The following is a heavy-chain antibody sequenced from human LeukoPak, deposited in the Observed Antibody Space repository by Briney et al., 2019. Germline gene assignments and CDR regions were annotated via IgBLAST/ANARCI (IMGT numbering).Heavy chain of an antibody. CDR1: GVTFNNFA. Sequence: GGSLRLSCAVSGVTFNNFAMHWVRQPPGKGLEWVAVTSYDGGNEYYAESVQGRFTITRDNSKHTLYLQMNSLRGEDTAVYYCARDLDDSSGSYLDYWGQGTLVTVSS. V-gene: IGHV3-30*03. J-gene: IGHJ4*02. CDR2: TSYDGGNE. D-gene: IGHD3-22*01. CDR3: ARDLDDSSGSYLDY.